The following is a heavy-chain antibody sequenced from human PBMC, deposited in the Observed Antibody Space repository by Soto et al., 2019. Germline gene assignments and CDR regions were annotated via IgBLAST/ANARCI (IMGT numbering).Heavy chain of an antibody. CDR1: GFAFSSSN. J-gene: IGHJ4*01. CDR2: ISTSGNYK. V-gene: IGHV3-21*06. CDR3: ARESLRYGSATGTGPFDY. Sequence: PGGSLRLSCAGSGFAFSSSNMNWVRRSPGQGLEWVSSISTSGNYKSYAESVRGRLTISKDNFQNSLFLDMNSLRAEDTAVYYCARESLRYGSATGTGPFDYWGHGTLVSVSS. D-gene: IGHD6-13*01.